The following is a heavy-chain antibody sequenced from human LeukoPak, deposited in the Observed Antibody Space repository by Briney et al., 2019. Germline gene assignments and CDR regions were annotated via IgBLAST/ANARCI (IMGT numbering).Heavy chain of an antibody. CDR1: GLTFSSYV. J-gene: IGHJ4*02. V-gene: IGHV3-30*18. CDR2: ISYDGSSK. Sequence: QPGGSLRLSCAASGLTFSSYVMHWVRQAPGKGLEWVAVISYDGSSKYYADSVKGRFTISRDNSKNTLFLQLNSLRVEDTALYYCAKDQLGGASGFSYGFDYWGQGTLVTVSS. CDR3: AKDQLGGASGFSYGFDY. D-gene: IGHD5-18*01.